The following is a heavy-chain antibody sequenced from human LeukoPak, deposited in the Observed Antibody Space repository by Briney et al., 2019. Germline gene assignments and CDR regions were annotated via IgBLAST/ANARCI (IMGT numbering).Heavy chain of an antibody. J-gene: IGHJ4*02. CDR3: ARRSVGDYGSGSYFDY. Sequence: GSSVKVSCKASGGTFSSYAISWVRQAPGQGLEWMGGIIPIFGTANYAQKFQGRVTITAVKSTSTAYMELSSLRSEDTAVYYCARRSVGDYGSGSYFDYWGQGTLVTVSS. D-gene: IGHD3-10*01. V-gene: IGHV1-69*06. CDR1: GGTFSSYA. CDR2: IIPIFGTA.